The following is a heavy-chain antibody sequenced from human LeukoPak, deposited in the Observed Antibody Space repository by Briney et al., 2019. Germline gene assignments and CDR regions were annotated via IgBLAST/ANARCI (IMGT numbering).Heavy chain of an antibody. CDR2: IYSSGST. Sequence: NPSETLSLTCTVSGDSISSYYWNWIRQPAGKGQEWIGRIYSSGSTNYNPSLKSRVTMSVDTSKNQFSLKLRSVTAADTAVYYCARDRLRHSSSLWDWFDPWGQGTLVTVSS. D-gene: IGHD6-6*01. CDR1: GDSISSYY. V-gene: IGHV4-4*07. CDR3: ARDRLRHSSSLWDWFDP. J-gene: IGHJ5*02.